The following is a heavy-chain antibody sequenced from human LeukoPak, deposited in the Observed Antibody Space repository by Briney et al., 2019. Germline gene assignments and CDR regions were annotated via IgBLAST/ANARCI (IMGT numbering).Heavy chain of an antibody. V-gene: IGHV3-11*01. J-gene: IGHJ5*02. D-gene: IGHD3-10*01. CDR2: ISSSGSTI. CDR1: GFTFSDYY. Sequence: GGSLRLSCAASGFTFSDYYMSWIRQAPGKGLEWVSYISSSGSTIYYAASVKGRFTISRDNAKNSLYLQMNSLRAEDTAVYYCAREDGSGRYYRFGNWFDPWGQGTLVTVSS. CDR3: AREDGSGRYYRFGNWFDP.